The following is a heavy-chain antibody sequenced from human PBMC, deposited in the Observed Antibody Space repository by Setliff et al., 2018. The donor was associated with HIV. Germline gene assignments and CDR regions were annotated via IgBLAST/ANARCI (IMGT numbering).Heavy chain of an antibody. CDR1: GFTFTNAW. Sequence: LRLSCAASGFTFTNAWMSWVRQAPGKGLEWVGRIKSKTDGGTTDYAAPVKGRFTFARDDSKNTLYPQMNSLKTEDTAVYYCTTTLRSTTSGPHWGQGTLVTVSS. CDR2: IKSKTDGGTT. J-gene: IGHJ4*02. V-gene: IGHV3-15*01. CDR3: TTTLRSTTSGPH. D-gene: IGHD2-2*01.